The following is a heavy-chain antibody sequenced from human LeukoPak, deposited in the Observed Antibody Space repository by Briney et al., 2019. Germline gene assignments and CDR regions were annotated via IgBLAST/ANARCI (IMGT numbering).Heavy chain of an antibody. V-gene: IGHV4-34*01. J-gene: IGHJ4*02. CDR2: INHSGST. D-gene: IGHD3-22*01. CDR1: GGSFSGYY. Sequence: SETLSLTCAVYGGSFSGYYWSWIRQPPGKGLEWIGEINHSGSTNYNPSLKSRVTISVDTSKNQFSLKLSSVTAADTAVYYCARVSAWDYYDSSGYYYWGQGTLVTVSS. CDR3: ARVSAWDYYDSSGYYY.